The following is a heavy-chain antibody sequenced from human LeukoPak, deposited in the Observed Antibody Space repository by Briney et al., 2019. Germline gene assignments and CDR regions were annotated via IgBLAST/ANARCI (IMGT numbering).Heavy chain of an antibody. J-gene: IGHJ3*01. Sequence: GGYLKISCKVSGYSSTTYWIAWVRQMPGKGLEWMGVIQPDDSDTTYSPSLQGQVPISADKSINTASLQWSSLEASDTAMYYCARPLFSSNYRAFDLWGQGTLVTVSS. CDR1: GYSSTTYW. D-gene: IGHD4-11*01. CDR3: ARPLFSSNYRAFDL. V-gene: IGHV5-51*01. CDR2: IQPDDSDT.